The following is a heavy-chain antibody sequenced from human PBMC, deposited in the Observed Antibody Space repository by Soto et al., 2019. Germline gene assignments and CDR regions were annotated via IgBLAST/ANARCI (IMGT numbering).Heavy chain of an antibody. Sequence: SVKVSCKASGGTFSSYAISWVRQAPGPGLEWMGGISPIFGTANYAQKFQGRVTITADESTSTAYMELSSLRSEDTAVYYCAREIVAGGSYHTAFDYWGQGTLVTVSS. CDR2: ISPIFGTA. D-gene: IGHD1-26*01. CDR3: AREIVAGGSYHTAFDY. J-gene: IGHJ4*02. CDR1: GGTFSSYA. V-gene: IGHV1-69*13.